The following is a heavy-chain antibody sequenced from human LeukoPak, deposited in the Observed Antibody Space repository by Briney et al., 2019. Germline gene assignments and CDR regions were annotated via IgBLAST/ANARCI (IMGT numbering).Heavy chain of an antibody. V-gene: IGHV1-46*01. D-gene: IGHD6-13*01. J-gene: IGHJ4*02. CDR1: GYIFTNYY. CDR2: INPDAGGT. CDR3: ARDDSSTGIAAAGTLFDY. Sequence: ASVKVSCKASGYIFTNYYMHWVRQAPGQGLEWVGVINPDAGGTGYAQKFQGRVTMTRDTSTSTVYMEVISLISEDTAVYYCARDDSSTGIAAAGTLFDYWGQGTLVTVSS.